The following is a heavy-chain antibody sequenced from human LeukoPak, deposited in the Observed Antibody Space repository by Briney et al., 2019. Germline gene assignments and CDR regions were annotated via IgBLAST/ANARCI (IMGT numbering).Heavy chain of an antibody. CDR2: IAGSSGYI. J-gene: IGHJ4*01. CDR3: ARDRGAYCGGDCYLGFDY. Sequence: EGSHRLSCAASGFTFSSYTMNWVRLAPGKGLEWVSSIAGSSGYISYADSVKGRFTISRDNAKKSLYLQMTSLTAEDTAVYYCARDRGAYCGGDCYLGFDYWGRATLVTVSS. CDR1: GFTFSSYT. D-gene: IGHD2-21*02. V-gene: IGHV3-21*01.